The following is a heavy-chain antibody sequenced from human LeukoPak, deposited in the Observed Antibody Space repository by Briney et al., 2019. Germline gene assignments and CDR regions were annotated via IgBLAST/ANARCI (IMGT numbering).Heavy chain of an antibody. V-gene: IGHV3-23*01. J-gene: IGHJ3*02. D-gene: IGHD6-19*01. CDR2: IFGSGGST. CDR1: GFTFSSYA. Sequence: GGSLRLSCAASGFTFSSYAMYWVRQAPGKGLEWVSGIFGSGGSTHYADSVKGRFTISRDNSKNTLYLQMNSLRAEDTAVYYCAKNRGGWYANDAFDIWGQGTMVTVSS. CDR3: AKNRGGWYANDAFDI.